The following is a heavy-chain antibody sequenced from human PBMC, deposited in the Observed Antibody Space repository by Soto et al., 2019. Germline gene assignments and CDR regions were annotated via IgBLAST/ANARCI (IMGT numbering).Heavy chain of an antibody. Sequence: QVQLVESGGGVVQPGGSLRLSCVVAGVTFSKYGMHWVRQAPGKGLEWVAVISYDGNSKYYAASVRGRFAISRDNSNNTVHLEMHDLRGEDTAVYYCAKDRDYGGVGSYFDYWGQGTLVSVSS. D-gene: IGHD4-17*01. V-gene: IGHV3-30*18. CDR2: ISYDGNSK. CDR1: GVTFSKYG. CDR3: AKDRDYGGVGSYFDY. J-gene: IGHJ4*02.